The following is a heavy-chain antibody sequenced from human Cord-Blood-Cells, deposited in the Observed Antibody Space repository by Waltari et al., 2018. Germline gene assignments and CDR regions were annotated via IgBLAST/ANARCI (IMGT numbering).Heavy chain of an antibody. CDR2: INPILGIA. D-gene: IGHD2-15*01. J-gene: IGHJ2*01. CDR3: ARDGLGIVVGATPNWYFDL. V-gene: IGHV1-69*10. Sequence: QVQLVQSGAEVKKPGSSVKVSCKASGGTFSSYAISWVRQAPGQGLEWMGGINPILGIANYAQKVQGRVTITADKSTSTAYMELSSLRSEDTAVYYCARDGLGIVVGATPNWYFDLWGRGTLVTVSS. CDR1: GGTFSSYA.